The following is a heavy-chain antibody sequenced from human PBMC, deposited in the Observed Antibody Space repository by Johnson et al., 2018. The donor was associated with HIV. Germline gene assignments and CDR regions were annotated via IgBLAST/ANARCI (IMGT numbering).Heavy chain of an antibody. CDR3: ARPSSIASLYDEFDI. Sequence: QVQLVESGGGLVQPGGSLRLSCAASGFTFSTYAMHWVRQAPGKGLEWVTLISYDGSNTYYADSMRGRFTISRDKSKNTLYLQMNSLRVEDTAVYYCARPSSIASLYDEFDIWGQGTMVTVSS. J-gene: IGHJ3*02. D-gene: IGHD6-6*01. CDR2: ISYDGSNT. CDR1: GFTFSTYA. V-gene: IGHV3-30-3*01.